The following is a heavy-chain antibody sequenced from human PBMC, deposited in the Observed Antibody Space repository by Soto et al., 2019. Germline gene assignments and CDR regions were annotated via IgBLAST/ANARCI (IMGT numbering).Heavy chain of an antibody. CDR1: GYTFTSYG. CDR3: ARDYYYYDSSGNGYFQH. D-gene: IGHD3-22*01. CDR2: ISAYNGNT. V-gene: IGHV1-18*01. J-gene: IGHJ1*01. Sequence: ASVKVSCKASGYTFTSYGISWVRQAPGQGLEWMGWISAYNGNTNYAQKLQGRVTMTTDTSTSTAYMELRSLRSDDTAVYYCARDYYYYDSSGNGYFQHWGQGTLVTVS.